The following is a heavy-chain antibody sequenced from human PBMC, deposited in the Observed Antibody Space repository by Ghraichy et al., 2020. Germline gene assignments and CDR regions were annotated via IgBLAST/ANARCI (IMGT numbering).Heavy chain of an antibody. CDR3: ARDGLLWRIFDY. CDR1: GFTFSSYW. CDR2: IKQDGSEK. V-gene: IGHV3-7*01. J-gene: IGHJ4*02. Sequence: LSLTCAASGFTFSSYWMSWVRQAPGKGLEWVANIKQDGSEKYYVDSVKGRFTISRDNAKNSLYLQMNSLRAEDTAVYYCARDGLLWRIFDYWGQGTWSPSPQ. D-gene: IGHD2-21*01.